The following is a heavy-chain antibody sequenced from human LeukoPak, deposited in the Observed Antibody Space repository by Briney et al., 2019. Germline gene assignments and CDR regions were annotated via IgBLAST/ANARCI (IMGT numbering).Heavy chain of an antibody. CDR3: ARYCGGDCYGMDV. CDR2: IKQDGSEK. V-gene: IGHV3-7*04. J-gene: IGHJ6*02. D-gene: IGHD2-21*02. Sequence: GGSLRLSCTASGFTFSSYWMSWVRQAPGKGLEWVANIKQDGSEKDYVDSVKGRFTISRDNPKNSLYLQMNSLRAEDTAVYYCARYCGGDCYGMDVWGQGTTVTVSS. CDR1: GFTFSSYW.